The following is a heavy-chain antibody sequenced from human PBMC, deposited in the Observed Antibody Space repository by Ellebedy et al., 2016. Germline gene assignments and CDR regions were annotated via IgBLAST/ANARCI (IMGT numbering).Heavy chain of an antibody. CDR3: VKEPPQPGDKYSSGWTSFDY. CDR2: ISSNGGST. CDR1: GFTFSSYA. D-gene: IGHD6-19*01. J-gene: IGHJ4*02. Sequence: GGSLRLSCSASGFTFSSYAMHWVRQAPGTGLEYVSAISSNGGSTYYADSVKGRFTISRDNSKNTLYLQMSSLRAKDTAVYYCVKEPPQPGDKYSSGWTSFDYWGQGTLVTVSS. V-gene: IGHV3-64D*06.